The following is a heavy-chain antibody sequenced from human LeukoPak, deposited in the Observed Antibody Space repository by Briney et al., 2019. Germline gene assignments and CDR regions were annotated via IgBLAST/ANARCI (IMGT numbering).Heavy chain of an antibody. CDR2: IIGSGGST. D-gene: IGHD3-3*01. CDR3: ARDYDFWSGLRVFDY. J-gene: IGHJ4*02. V-gene: IGHV3-23*01. Sequence: PGGSLRPSCAASGFTFSSYAMSWVHQAPGKGLEWVSAIIGSGGSTYYADSVKGRFTISRDNSKNTLYLQMNSLRAEDTAVYYCARDYDFWSGLRVFDYWGQGTLVTVSS. CDR1: GFTFSSYA.